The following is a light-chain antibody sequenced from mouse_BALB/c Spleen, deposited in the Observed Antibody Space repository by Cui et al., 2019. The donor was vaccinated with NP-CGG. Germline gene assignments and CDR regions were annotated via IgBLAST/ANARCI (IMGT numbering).Light chain of an antibody. J-gene: IGLJ1*01. CDR2: GTH. V-gene: IGLV1*01. CDR3: ALWYSNHWV. CDR1: TGAVTTSNY. Sequence: QAVVTQESALTTSPGETVTLTCRSSTGAVTTSNYANWVQEKPDHLFTGLIGGTHNRAPGVPARFSGSLIGDKAALTITWAQTEDEAIYFCALWYSNHWVFGGGTKLTVL.